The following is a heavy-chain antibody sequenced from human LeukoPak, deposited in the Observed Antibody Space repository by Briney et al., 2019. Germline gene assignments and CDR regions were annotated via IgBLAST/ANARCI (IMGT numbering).Heavy chain of an antibody. J-gene: IGHJ4*02. Sequence: GGSLRLSCAASGFTFSYYAMSWVRQAPGKGLEWVSVISDSGTVTSYADSVKGRFTISRDNSKNTLYLQMNSLRTEDTAVYYCASTEYQRLGTDYWGQGTLVTVSS. CDR1: GFTFSYYA. CDR3: ASTEYQRLGTDY. CDR2: ISDSGTVT. V-gene: IGHV3-23*01. D-gene: IGHD2-2*01.